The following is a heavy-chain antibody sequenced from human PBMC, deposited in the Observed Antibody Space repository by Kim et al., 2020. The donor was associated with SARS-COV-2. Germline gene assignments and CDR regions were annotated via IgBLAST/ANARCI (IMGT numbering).Heavy chain of an antibody. V-gene: IGHV1-18*04. CDR3: VRESAWGSGKYVWFGY. CDR2: ISAYYGST. D-gene: IGHD3-16*01. J-gene: IGHJ4*02. Sequence: ASVKVSCKASGYTFPDYGINWVRQAPGQGLEWMGWISAYYGSTNYAEDFQGRIILTRDTSTTTAYMELRSLRSDDTAVYYCVRESAWGSGKYVWFGYWGQGTLVTVSS. CDR1: GYTFPDYG.